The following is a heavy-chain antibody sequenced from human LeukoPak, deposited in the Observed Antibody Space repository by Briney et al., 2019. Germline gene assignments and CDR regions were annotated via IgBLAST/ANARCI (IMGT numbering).Heavy chain of an antibody. Sequence: GASVKVSCKASGYTFTSYGISWVRQAPGQGLEWMGWISAYNGNTNYAQKLQGRVTMTTGTSTSTAYMELRSLRSDDTAVYYCARDPCYYDSSGTLDYWGQGTLVTVSS. D-gene: IGHD3-22*01. CDR3: ARDPCYYDSSGTLDY. V-gene: IGHV1-18*01. J-gene: IGHJ4*02. CDR2: ISAYNGNT. CDR1: GYTFTSYG.